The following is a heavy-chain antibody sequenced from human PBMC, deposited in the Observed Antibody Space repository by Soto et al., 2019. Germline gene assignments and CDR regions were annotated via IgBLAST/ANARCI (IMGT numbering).Heavy chain of an antibody. D-gene: IGHD6-19*01. V-gene: IGHV5-51*01. J-gene: IGHJ4*02. CDR2: IYHADAGT. Sequence: PGASLKISCKASGSTFSSCWMGWVRQMPGKGPEWMGVIYHADAGTRYSPSFQGQVTISADKSIITAYCQWSSLKASDTAMYYSAIPYGSGWSLDYWGQGTLVTVSS. CDR1: GSTFSSCW. CDR3: AIPYGSGWSLDY.